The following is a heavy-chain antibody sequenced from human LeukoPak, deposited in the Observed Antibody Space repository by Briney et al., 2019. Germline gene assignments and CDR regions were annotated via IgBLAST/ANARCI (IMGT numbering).Heavy chain of an antibody. J-gene: IGHJ6*03. D-gene: IGHD3-9*01. CDR1: GGTFSSYA. Sequence: GASVKVSCKASGGTFSSYAISWVRQAPGQGLEWMGRIIPILGIANYAQKFQGRVTITADKSTSTAYMELSSLRSEDTAVYYCARGAWNYDILTGYYYYYYMDVWGKGTTVTVSS. CDR2: IIPILGIA. CDR3: ARGAWNYDILTGYYYYYYMDV. V-gene: IGHV1-69*04.